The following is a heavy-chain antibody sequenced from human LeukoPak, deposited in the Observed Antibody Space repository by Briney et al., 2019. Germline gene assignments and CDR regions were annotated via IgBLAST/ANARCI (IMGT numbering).Heavy chain of an antibody. V-gene: IGHV1-8*03. J-gene: IGHJ6*03. CDR2: MNPNSGNT. D-gene: IGHD5-24*01. CDR3: ARGRKATTNYYYMDV. Sequence: GASVKVSCKASGYTFTSYDINWVRQATGQGLEWMGWMNPNSGNTGYAQKFQGRVTITRNTSISTAYMELSSLRSEDTAVYYCARGRKATTNYYYMDVWGKGTTVTVSS. CDR1: GYTFTSYD.